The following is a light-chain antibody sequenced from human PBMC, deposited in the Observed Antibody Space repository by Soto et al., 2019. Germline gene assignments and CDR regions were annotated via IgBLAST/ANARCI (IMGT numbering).Light chain of an antibody. V-gene: IGKV1-5*03. CDR3: QQYNSYPRT. CDR1: QSISSW. J-gene: IGKJ5*01. CDR2: KVS. Sequence: DIQMTQSPSTLSASIGDRVTITCRASQSISSWLAWYQQKPGKAPKFLIHKVSTLVSGVPSRFSGSGSGTEFTLTISSLQPEDFATYYCQQYNSYPRTFGQGTRLEIK.